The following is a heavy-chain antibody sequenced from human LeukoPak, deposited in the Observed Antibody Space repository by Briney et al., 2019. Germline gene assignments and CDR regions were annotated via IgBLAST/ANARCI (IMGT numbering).Heavy chain of an antibody. J-gene: IGHJ4*02. V-gene: IGHV1-69*06. D-gene: IGHD6-19*01. CDR1: GGTFSSNA. CDR2: IIPIFGTA. CDR3: ARVPYSSGWYFDY. Sequence: GASVKVSCKASGGTFSSNAISWVRQAPGQGLEWMGGIIPIFGTANYAQKFQGRVTITADKSTSTAYMELSSLRSEDTAVYYCARVPYSSGWYFDYWGQGTLVTVSS.